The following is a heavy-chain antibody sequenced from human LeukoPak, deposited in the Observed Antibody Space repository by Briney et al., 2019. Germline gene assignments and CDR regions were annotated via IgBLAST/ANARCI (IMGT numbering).Heavy chain of an antibody. Sequence: GASVKVSCKASGGTFRSYAISWVRQAPGQGLEWMGGIIPIFGTTNYAQKFQGRVTITADESTSTAYMELSSLRSEDTAVYYCARDLGSRDGYNPPNLFDNWGQGTLVTASS. D-gene: IGHD5-24*01. CDR1: GGTFRSYA. CDR3: ARDLGSRDGYNPPNLFDN. J-gene: IGHJ4*02. V-gene: IGHV1-69*13. CDR2: IIPIFGTT.